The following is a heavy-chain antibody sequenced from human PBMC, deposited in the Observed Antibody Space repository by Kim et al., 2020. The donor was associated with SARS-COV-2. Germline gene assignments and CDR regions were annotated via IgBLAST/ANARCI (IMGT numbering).Heavy chain of an antibody. D-gene: IGHD3-10*01. CDR3: AKDSCGRHHRGLFQH. V-gene: IGHV3-9*01. Sequence: GGSLRLSCAASGFTFDDYAMHWVRQAPGKGLEWVSGISWNSGSIGYADSVKGRFTISRDNAKNSLYLQMNSLRAEDTALYYCAKDSCGRHHRGLFQHWGQGTRVTVSS. CDR2: ISWNSGSI. CDR1: GFTFDDYA. J-gene: IGHJ1*01.